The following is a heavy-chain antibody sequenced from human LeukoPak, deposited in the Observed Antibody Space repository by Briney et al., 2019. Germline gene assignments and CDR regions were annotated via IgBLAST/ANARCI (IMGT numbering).Heavy chain of an antibody. CDR2: IIPSFGTA. Sequence: SVKVSCKASGGTFSCYAISWARQAPSQGVEWMGGIIPSFGTANYAQKLQGRVTITADESTRTAYMELSSLRSEDTAVYYCARERSTSTLYYLGQGTLVTVSP. V-gene: IGHV1-69*13. CDR3: ARERSTSTLYY. D-gene: IGHD2-2*01. J-gene: IGHJ4*02. CDR1: GGTFSCYA.